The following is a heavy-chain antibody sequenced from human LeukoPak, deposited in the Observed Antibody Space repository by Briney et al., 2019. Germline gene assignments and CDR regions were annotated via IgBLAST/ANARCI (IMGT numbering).Heavy chain of an antibody. D-gene: IGHD4-17*01. J-gene: IGHJ4*01. V-gene: IGHV4-39*07. CDR2: FFSSGSS. CDR1: GGSISNSSNY. CDR3: ARGGYGDFPFDY. Sequence: SETLSLTCTVSGGSISNSSNYWGWIRQPPGKGLEWIGSFFSSGSSDYNPSLKSRVTISLETSKNQFSLKLTSVTAADTAVYYCARGGYGDFPFDYWGQGTLVTASS.